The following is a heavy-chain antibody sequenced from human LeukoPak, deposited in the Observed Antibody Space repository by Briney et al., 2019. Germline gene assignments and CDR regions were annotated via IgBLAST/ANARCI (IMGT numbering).Heavy chain of an antibody. Sequence: PGGSLRLSCTASGFSFNTYWMRWVRQAPGKGLEWVANLKEDGNEKYYVDSVKGRFIISRDNAKNSLYLQMNSLRVEDTAIYYCARGTPFEGYWGQGTQVTVSP. CDR1: GFSFNTYW. V-gene: IGHV3-7*03. J-gene: IGHJ4*02. CDR3: ARGTPFEGY. CDR2: LKEDGNEK. D-gene: IGHD3-9*01.